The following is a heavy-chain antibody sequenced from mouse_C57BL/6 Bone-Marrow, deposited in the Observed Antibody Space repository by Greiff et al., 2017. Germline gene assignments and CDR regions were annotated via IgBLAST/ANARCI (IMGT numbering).Heavy chain of an antibody. CDR2: IYPGDGDT. CDR1: GYAFSSYW. J-gene: IGHJ4*01. Sequence: QVQLQQSGAELVKPGASVKISCKASGYAFSSYWMNWVKQRPGKGLEWIGQIYPGDGDTNYNGKFKGKATLTADKSSSTAYMPLSSLTSEDSAVYFCARDYSNYPYYYAMDYWGQGTSVTVSS. D-gene: IGHD2-5*01. CDR3: ARDYSNYPYYYAMDY. V-gene: IGHV1-80*01.